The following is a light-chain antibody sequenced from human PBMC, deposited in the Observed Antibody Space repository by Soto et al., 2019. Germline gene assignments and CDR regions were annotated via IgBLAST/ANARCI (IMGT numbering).Light chain of an antibody. CDR3: QQYNDWPRRLT. CDR2: GAS. CDR1: QSLSST. Sequence: EIVMTQSPATLSVSPGERATLSCRASQSLSSTLAWYQQKPGQAPRLLIYGASTRATGIPARFSGSGSGTEFTLTISSLQSEDFAVYYCQQYNDWPRRLTFGGGTKVDIK. J-gene: IGKJ4*01. V-gene: IGKV3-15*01.